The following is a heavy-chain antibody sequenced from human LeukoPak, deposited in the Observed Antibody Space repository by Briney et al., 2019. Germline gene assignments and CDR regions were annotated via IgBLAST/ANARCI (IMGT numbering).Heavy chain of an antibody. CDR1: GFTFSSYW. D-gene: IGHD1-26*01. J-gene: IGHJ4*02. V-gene: IGHV3-7*01. CDR2: IKQDGSEK. CDR3: ARDGVGATGAGIDY. Sequence: GGSLRLSCAAYGFTFSSYWMSWVRQAPGKGLEWVANIKQDGSEKYYVDSVKGRFTISRDNAKNSLYLQMNSLRAEDTAVYYCARDGVGATGAGIDYWGQGTLVTVSS.